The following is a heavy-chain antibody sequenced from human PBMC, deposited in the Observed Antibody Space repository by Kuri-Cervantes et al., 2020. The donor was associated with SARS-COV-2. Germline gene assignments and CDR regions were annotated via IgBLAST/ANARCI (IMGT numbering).Heavy chain of an antibody. CDR3: ARDYARYTYVWGSYRHRGFDY. D-gene: IGHD3-16*02. J-gene: IGHJ4*02. V-gene: IGHV3-64*04. Sequence: GESLKISCSASGFTFSSYAMHWVRQAPGKGLECVSAISSNGGSTYYADSVKGRFTISRDNSKNTLYLQMNSLRAEDTAVYYCARDYARYTYVWGSYRHRGFDYWGQGTLVTVSS. CDR1: GFTFSSYA. CDR2: ISSNGGST.